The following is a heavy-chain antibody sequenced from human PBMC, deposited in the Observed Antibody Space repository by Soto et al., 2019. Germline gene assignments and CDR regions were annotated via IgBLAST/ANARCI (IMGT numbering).Heavy chain of an antibody. Sequence: GGSLRLSCAASGFTFSSYSMNWVRQAPGKGLEWVSSISSSSSYIYYADSVKGRFTISRDNAKNSLYLQMNSLRAEDTALYYCARGLEMVRGVEIPHYWGQGTLVTVSS. D-gene: IGHD3-10*01. V-gene: IGHV3-21*01. J-gene: IGHJ4*02. CDR2: ISSSSSYI. CDR3: ARGLEMVRGVEIPHY. CDR1: GFTFSSYS.